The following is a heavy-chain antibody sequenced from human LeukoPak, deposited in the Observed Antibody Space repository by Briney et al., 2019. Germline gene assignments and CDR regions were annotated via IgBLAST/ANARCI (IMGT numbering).Heavy chain of an antibody. Sequence: ASVKVSCKASGYTFTGYYMHWVRQAPGQGLECMGWINPNSGGTNYAQKFQGRVTMTRDTSISTAYMELSSLRSDDTAVYYCARDPSYYYGMDVWGPGTTVTVSS. V-gene: IGHV1-2*02. CDR3: ARDPSYYYGMDV. J-gene: IGHJ6*02. CDR1: GYTFTGYY. CDR2: INPNSGGT.